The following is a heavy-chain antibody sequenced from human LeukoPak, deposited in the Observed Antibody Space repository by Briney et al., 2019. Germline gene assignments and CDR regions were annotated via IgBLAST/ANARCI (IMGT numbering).Heavy chain of an antibody. V-gene: IGHV4-39*07. D-gene: IGHD3-22*01. CDR2: IYYSGST. Sequence: SETLSLTCTVSGGSISSSSYYWGWIRQPPGKGLEWIGSIYYSGSTYYNPSLKSRVTISVDTSKNQFSLKLSSVTAADTAVYYCGRGTYYYDSSGYYPHFDYWGQGTLVTVSS. CDR1: GGSISSSSYY. CDR3: GRGTYYYDSSGYYPHFDY. J-gene: IGHJ4*02.